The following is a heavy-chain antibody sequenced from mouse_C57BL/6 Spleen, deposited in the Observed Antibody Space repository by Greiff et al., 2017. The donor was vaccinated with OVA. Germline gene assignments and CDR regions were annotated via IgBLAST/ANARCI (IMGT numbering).Heavy chain of an antibody. J-gene: IGHJ4*01. CDR1: GFSLTSYA. CDR3: ARIGLLLGDYAMDY. CDR2: IWTGGGT. V-gene: IGHV2-9-1*01. D-gene: IGHD1-1*01. Sequence: VKLMESGPGLVAPSQSLSITCTVSGFSLTSYAISWVRQPPGKGLEWLGVIWTGGGTNYNSALKSRLSISKDNSKSQVFLKMNSLQTDDTARYYCARIGLLLGDYAMDYWGQGTSVTVSS.